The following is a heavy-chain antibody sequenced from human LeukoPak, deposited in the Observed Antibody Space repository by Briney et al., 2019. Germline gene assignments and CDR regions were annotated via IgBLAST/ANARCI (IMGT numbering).Heavy chain of an antibody. J-gene: IGHJ4*02. D-gene: IGHD4-17*01. CDR2: INPNSGGT. Sequence: ASVKVSCKASGYTFTGYYMHWVRQAPGQGLEWMGWINPNSGGTNYAQKFQGRVTMTRDTSISTAYKELSRLRSDDTAVYYCARDGDYGDYYFDYWGQGTLVTVSS. V-gene: IGHV1-2*02. CDR1: GYTFTGYY. CDR3: ARDGDYGDYYFDY.